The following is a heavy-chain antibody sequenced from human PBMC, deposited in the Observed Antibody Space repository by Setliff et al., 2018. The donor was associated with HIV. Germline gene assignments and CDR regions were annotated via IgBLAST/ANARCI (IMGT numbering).Heavy chain of an antibody. CDR3: ATSPAAMSYFDY. Sequence: GGSLRLSCAASGFTFSSYAMSWVRQAPGKGLEWVSAISGSGGSTYYADSVKGRFTISRDNSKNTLYLQMNSLRAEDTAVYYCATSPAAMSYFDYWGQGALVTVSS. CDR2: ISGSGGST. CDR1: GFTFSSYA. V-gene: IGHV3-23*01. J-gene: IGHJ4*02. D-gene: IGHD2-2*01.